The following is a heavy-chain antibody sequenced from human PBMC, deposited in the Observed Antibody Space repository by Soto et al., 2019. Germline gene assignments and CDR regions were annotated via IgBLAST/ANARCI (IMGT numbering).Heavy chain of an antibody. J-gene: IGHJ4*02. D-gene: IGHD5-18*01. CDR3: ATLGPGGMVTPYFDY. V-gene: IGHV4-39*01. CDR2: IYYSGST. CDR1: GGSISSSSYY. Sequence: QLQLQESGPGLVKPSETLSLTCTVSGGSISSSSYYWGWIRQPPGKGLEWIGSIYYSGSTYYNPSLKSRVTISVDTSKNQFSLKLSSVTAADTAVYYCATLGPGGMVTPYFDYWGQGTLVTVSS.